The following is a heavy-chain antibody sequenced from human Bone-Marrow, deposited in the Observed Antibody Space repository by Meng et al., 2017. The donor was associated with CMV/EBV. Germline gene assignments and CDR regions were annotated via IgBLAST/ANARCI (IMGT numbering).Heavy chain of an antibody. D-gene: IGHD3-22*01. CDR3: ARDPISGDSSGTDY. V-gene: IGHV1-2*02. J-gene: IGHJ4*02. CDR2: INPNSGGT. Sequence: QGQLVQSGAEVKKPGASVKVFCKASGYTFTGYYMHWVRQAPGQGLEWMGWINPNSGGTNYAQKFQGRVTMSRDTSISTAYMELSRLRSDDTAVYYCARDPISGDSSGTDYWGQGTLVTVSS. CDR1: GYTFTGYY.